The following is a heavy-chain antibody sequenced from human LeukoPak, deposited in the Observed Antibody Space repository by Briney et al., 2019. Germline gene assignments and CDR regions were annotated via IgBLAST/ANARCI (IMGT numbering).Heavy chain of an antibody. CDR1: GFTFSSYA. Sequence: QTGGSLRLSCAASGFTFSSYAMHWVRQAPGKGLEWVAVISYDGSNKYYADSVKGRFTISRDNSKNTLYLQTNSLRAEDTAVYYCAPPIQLDYGMDVWGQGTTVTVSS. V-gene: IGHV3-30-3*01. CDR2: ISYDGSNK. D-gene: IGHD5-18*01. J-gene: IGHJ6*02. CDR3: APPIQLDYGMDV.